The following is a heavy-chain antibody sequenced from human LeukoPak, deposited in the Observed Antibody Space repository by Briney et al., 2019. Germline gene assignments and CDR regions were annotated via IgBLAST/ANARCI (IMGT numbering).Heavy chain of an antibody. V-gene: IGHV3-23*01. D-gene: IGHD6-13*01. J-gene: IGHJ4*02. CDR1: GFTFSSYA. Sequence: PGGSLRLSCAASGFTFSSYAMSWVRQAPGKGLEWASAISGSGGSTYYADSVKGRFTISRDNSKNTLYLQMNSLRAEDTAVYYCARDPTAEQPYFFDCWGQGTVVTVSS. CDR3: ARDPTAEQPYFFDC. CDR2: ISGSGGST.